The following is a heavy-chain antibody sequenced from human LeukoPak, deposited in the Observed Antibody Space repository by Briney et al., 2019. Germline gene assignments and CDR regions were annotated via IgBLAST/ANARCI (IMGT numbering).Heavy chain of an antibody. V-gene: IGHV1-2*06. CDR2: INPNSGGT. CDR3: ARVGQLLDFDY. D-gene: IGHD5-18*01. CDR1: GYTLTAHY. J-gene: IGHJ4*02. Sequence: GASVKVSCKASGYTLTAHYMHWVRQAPGQGLEWMGRINPNSGGTNYAQKFQGRVTMTRDTSISTAYMELSRLRSDDTAVYYCARVGQLLDFDYWGQGTLVTVSS.